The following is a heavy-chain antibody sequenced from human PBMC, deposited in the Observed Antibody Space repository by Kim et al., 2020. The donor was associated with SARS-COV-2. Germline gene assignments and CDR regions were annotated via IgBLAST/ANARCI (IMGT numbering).Heavy chain of an antibody. CDR1: GGSISSYY. D-gene: IGHD3-3*01. J-gene: IGHJ4*02. Sequence: SETLSLTCTVSGGSISSYYWSWIRQPPGKGLEWIGYIYYSGSTNYNPSLKSRVTISVDTSKNQFSLKLSSVTAADTAVYYCARGEITIFGVTNWGQGTLVTVSS. V-gene: IGHV4-59*01. CDR2: IYYSGST. CDR3: ARGEITIFGVTN.